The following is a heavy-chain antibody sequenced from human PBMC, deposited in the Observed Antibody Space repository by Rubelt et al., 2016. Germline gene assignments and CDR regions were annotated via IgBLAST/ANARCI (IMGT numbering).Heavy chain of an antibody. D-gene: IGHD5-18*01. CDR3: AKDRHIYGSSPFDY. Sequence: TISRDNSKTTLYLQLNSLRAEDTAVYYCAKDRHIYGSSPFDYWGQGTLVTVSS. J-gene: IGHJ4*02. V-gene: IGHV3-23*01.